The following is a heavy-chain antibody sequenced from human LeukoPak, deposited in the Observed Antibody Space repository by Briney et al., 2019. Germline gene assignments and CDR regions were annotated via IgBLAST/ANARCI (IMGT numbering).Heavy chain of an antibody. CDR1: GYTLTELS. Sequence: GASVKVSCKVSGYTLTELSMQWVRQAPGKGLEWMGGFDPEDGETIYAQKFQGRVTMTEDTSTDTAYMELSSLRSEDTAVYYCATLGYCSGGSCYSVFDYWGQGTLVTVSS. V-gene: IGHV1-24*01. CDR2: FDPEDGET. D-gene: IGHD2-15*01. CDR3: ATLGYCSGGSCYSVFDY. J-gene: IGHJ4*02.